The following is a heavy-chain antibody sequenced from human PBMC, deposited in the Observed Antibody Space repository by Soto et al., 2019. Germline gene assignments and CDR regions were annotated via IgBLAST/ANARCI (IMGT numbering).Heavy chain of an antibody. D-gene: IGHD3-22*01. CDR3: ARVFYTDSSGYPRPIFDS. CDR1: SGSITDYS. J-gene: IGHJ4*02. V-gene: IGHV4-4*07. Sequence: LSLTCVVSSGSITDYSWTWIRRPAGKGLEWIGLIYSSGTTSYNPSLESRVTMSLDTSKKSFSLELTSVTAADTAVYYCARVFYTDSSGYPRPIFDSWVPGTLVTVSS. CDR2: IYSSGTT.